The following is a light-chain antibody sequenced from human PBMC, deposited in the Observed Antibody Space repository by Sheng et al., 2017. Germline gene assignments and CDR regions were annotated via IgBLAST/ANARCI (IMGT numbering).Light chain of an antibody. Sequence: QSVLTQPPSVSAAPGQKVTISCSGSSSNIRDNYICWYQQITGTAPRLLIYDDNKRPSGIPDRFSGSKSGTSATLGISGLQTGDEADYYCGTWDSGLSAGVFGGGTRLTVL. J-gene: IGLJ3*02. CDR2: DDN. V-gene: IGLV1-51*01. CDR1: SSNIRDNY. CDR3: GTWDSGLSAGV.